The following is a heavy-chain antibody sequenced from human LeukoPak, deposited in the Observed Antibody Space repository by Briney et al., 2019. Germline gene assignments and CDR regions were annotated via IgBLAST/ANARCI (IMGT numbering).Heavy chain of an antibody. V-gene: IGHV4-4*02. CDR2: IYHSGST. D-gene: IGHD5-18*01. CDR3: ARTRIQLWRYYYYGMDV. J-gene: IGHJ6*02. CDR1: GGSISSSNW. Sequence: PSETLSLTCAVSGGSISSSNWWSWVRQPPGKGLEWIGEIYHSGSTNYNPSLKSRVTISVDKSKNQFSLKLSSVTAADTAVYYCARTRIQLWRYYYYGMDVWGQGTTVTVSS.